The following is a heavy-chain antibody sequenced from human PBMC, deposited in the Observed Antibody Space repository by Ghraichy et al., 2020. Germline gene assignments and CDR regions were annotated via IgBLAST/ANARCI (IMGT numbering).Heavy chain of an antibody. CDR3: ARLVDPSKPNKNRGSRYYYYGMDV. CDR1: GGSFSGYY. D-gene: IGHD3-16*01. J-gene: IGHJ6*02. CDR2: INHSGST. V-gene: IGHV4-34*01. Sequence: SETLSLTCAVYGGSFSGYYWSWIRQPPGKGLEWIGEINHSGSTNYNQSLKSRVTISVDTSKNQFSLKLSSVTAADTAVYYCARLVDPSKPNKNRGSRYYYYGMDVWGQGTTVTVSS.